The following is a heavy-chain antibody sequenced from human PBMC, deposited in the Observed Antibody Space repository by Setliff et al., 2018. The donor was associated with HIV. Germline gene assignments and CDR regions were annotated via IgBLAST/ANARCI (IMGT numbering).Heavy chain of an antibody. Sequence: ASVKVSCKASGGTFSSYAISWVRQAPGQGLEWMGGIIPIFGTANYAQKFQGRVTITADESTSTAYMELSSLRSEDTAVYYCARADCDSSGYDAFDIWGQGTMVTVSS. D-gene: IGHD3-22*01. CDR3: ARADCDSSGYDAFDI. J-gene: IGHJ3*02. CDR2: IIPIFGTA. V-gene: IGHV1-69*13. CDR1: GGTFSSYA.